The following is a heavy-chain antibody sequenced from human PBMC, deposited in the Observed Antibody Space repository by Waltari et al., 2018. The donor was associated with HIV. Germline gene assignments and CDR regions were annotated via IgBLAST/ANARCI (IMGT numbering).Heavy chain of an antibody. CDR2: INHRGSN. J-gene: IGHJ4*02. V-gene: IGHV4-34*02. CDR1: NASFSDYY. D-gene: IGHD2-8*02. Sequence: QVQLQQWGAGLLKPSDTLSLTCAVYNASFSDYYWTWIRQTPGKRLEWIGEINHRGSNDYNPSLKSRVTMSSDMSKRQFSMRLKSVVAADTALYCCAGGRDSREQRLVAGFDFWGRGTLVTVSS. CDR3: AGGRDSREQRLVAGFDF.